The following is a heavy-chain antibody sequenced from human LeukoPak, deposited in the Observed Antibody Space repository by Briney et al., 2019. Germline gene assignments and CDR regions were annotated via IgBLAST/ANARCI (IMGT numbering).Heavy chain of an antibody. J-gene: IGHJ4*02. CDR1: GFSMSLYW. Sequence: GSLRLSCAASGFSMSLYWMTWIRQPPGKGLEWIGSIYHSGSTYYNPSLKSRVTISVDTSKNQFSLKLSSVTAADTAVYYCARDATMMGNYFNYWGQGTLVTVSS. D-gene: IGHD5-12*01. CDR2: IYHSGST. CDR3: ARDATMMGNYFNY. V-gene: IGHV4-38-2*02.